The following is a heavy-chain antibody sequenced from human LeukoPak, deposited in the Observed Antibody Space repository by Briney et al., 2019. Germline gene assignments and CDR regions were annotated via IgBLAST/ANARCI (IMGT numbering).Heavy chain of an antibody. D-gene: IGHD2-2*02. J-gene: IGHJ6*03. CDR3: TRDPKLVPAAIDPGIPYYMDV. CDR2: IRSKAYGGTT. V-gene: IGHV3-49*04. Sequence: GGSLRLSCTASGFTFGDYAMSWVRQAPGKGLEWVGFIRSKAYGGTTEYAASVKGRFTISRDDSKSIAYLQMNSLKTEDTAVYYCTRDPKLVPAAIDPGIPYYMDVWGKGTTVTVSS. CDR1: GFTFGDYA.